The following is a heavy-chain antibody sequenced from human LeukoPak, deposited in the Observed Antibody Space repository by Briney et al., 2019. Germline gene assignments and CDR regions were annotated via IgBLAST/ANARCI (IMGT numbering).Heavy chain of an antibody. CDR2: INSDGSST. D-gene: IGHD3-22*01. CDR3: ASDYYDSSGYPEVDY. J-gene: IGHJ4*02. CDR1: GVTFSSYW. V-gene: IGHV3-74*01. Sequence: GGSLRLSCAASGVTFSSYWMHWVRQAPGKGLVWVSRINSDGSSTSYADSVKGRFTISRDNAKNTLYLQMNSLRAEDTAVYYCASDYYDSSGYPEVDYWDQGTLVTVSS.